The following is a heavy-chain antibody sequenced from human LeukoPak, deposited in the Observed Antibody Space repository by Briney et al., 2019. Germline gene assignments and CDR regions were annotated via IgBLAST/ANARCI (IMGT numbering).Heavy chain of an antibody. CDR3: ARARARWAFDI. Sequence: SGGSLRLSCAASGFTFAGYEMNWVRQAPGKGLEWVSYISSSGYTIYYADSVKGRFTISRDNAKNSLYLQMNSLRAEDTAVYYCARARARWAFDIWGQGTMVTVSS. CDR2: ISSSGYTI. J-gene: IGHJ3*02. CDR1: GFTFAGYE. D-gene: IGHD4-23*01. V-gene: IGHV3-48*03.